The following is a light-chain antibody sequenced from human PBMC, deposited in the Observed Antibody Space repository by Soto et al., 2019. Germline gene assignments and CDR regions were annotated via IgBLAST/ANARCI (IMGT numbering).Light chain of an antibody. Sequence: EIVLTQSPATLSLSPGERATLSCRASQSVSSYLAWYQQKPGQAPRLLIYDASNRATGIPARFSGSGSGTDFTLTISSLEPEDFAVYYCQQYNNWPPVTFGGGTKGDI. V-gene: IGKV3-11*01. CDR1: QSVSSY. CDR3: QQYNNWPPVT. J-gene: IGKJ4*01. CDR2: DAS.